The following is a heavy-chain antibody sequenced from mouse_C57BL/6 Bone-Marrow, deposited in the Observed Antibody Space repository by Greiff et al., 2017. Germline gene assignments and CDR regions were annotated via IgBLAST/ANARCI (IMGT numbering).Heavy chain of an antibody. CDR3: ARHDYYGSSYNYAMDY. J-gene: IGHJ4*01. D-gene: IGHD1-1*01. CDR2: ISNGGGST. V-gene: IGHV5-12*01. CDR1: GFTFSDYY. Sequence: EVKLMESGGGLVQPGGSLKLSCAASGFTFSDYYMYWVRQTPEKRLEWVAYISNGGGSTYYPDTVKGRFTISRDNAKNTLYLQMSRLKSEDTAMYYCARHDYYGSSYNYAMDYWGQGTSVTVSS.